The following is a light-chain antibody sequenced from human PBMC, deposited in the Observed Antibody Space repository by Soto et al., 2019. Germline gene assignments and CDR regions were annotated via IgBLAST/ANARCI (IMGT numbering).Light chain of an antibody. CDR3: QQRGNRPTHFT. CDR1: ESVGNH. Sequence: EIVLTQSPATLSLSPGARGTLSCRASESVGNHLAWYQQKPGQAPRLLIYDASNRATGIPARFSGTGSGTDFTLTISSLEPEDFAVYYCQQRGNRPTHFTFGPGTRVDIK. J-gene: IGKJ3*01. V-gene: IGKV3-11*01. CDR2: DAS.